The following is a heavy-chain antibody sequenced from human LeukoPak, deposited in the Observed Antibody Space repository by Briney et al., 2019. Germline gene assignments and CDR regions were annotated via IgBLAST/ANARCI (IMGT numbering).Heavy chain of an antibody. CDR3: ARVGYYGSGSYDRDYFEY. CDR2: ISNSAIT. J-gene: IGHJ4*02. D-gene: IGHD3-10*01. CDR1: GVSVSSYY. Sequence: PSETLSLTCTVSGVSVSSYYWTWLRQPPGKGLAWIGFISNSAITDYNPSLKSRVTISIDTSKNQFSLKLNSVTAADTAVYYCARVGYYGSGSYDRDYFEYWGQGTLVTVSS. V-gene: IGHV4-59*02.